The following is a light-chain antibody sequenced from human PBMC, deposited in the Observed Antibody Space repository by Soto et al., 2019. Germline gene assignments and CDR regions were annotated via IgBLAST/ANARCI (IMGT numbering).Light chain of an antibody. CDR1: QDINRW. V-gene: IGKV1-5*03. CDR3: QQYDSYPRT. CDR2: LAS. Sequence: DIQMTQSPSTLSASVGDRVTITCRASQDINRWLAWYQQKPGTAPKLLIYLASTLQSGVPSRFSGGGSGTEFTLTFSSLQPDDFATYYCQQYDSYPRTFGQGTKLEIK. J-gene: IGKJ2*01.